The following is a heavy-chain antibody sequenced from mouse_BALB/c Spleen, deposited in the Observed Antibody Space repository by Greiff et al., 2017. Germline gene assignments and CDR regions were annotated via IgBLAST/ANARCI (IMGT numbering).Heavy chain of an antibody. J-gene: IGHJ1*01. CDR2: INPDSSTI. CDR1: GFDFSRYW. D-gene: IGHD1-1*01. CDR3: ARPGYYGSSYGYFDV. Sequence: DVQLVESGGGLVQPGGSLKLSCAASGFDFSRYWMSWVRQAPGKGLEWIGEINPDSSTINYTPSLKDKFIISRDNAKNTLYLQMSKVRSEDTALYYCARPGYYGSSYGYFDVWGAGTTVTVSS. V-gene: IGHV4-1*02.